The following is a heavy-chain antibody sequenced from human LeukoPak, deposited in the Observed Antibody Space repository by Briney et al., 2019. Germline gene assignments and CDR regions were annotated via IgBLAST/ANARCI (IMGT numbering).Heavy chain of an antibody. J-gene: IGHJ4*02. D-gene: IGHD6-19*01. Sequence: SETLSLTCAVSGYSISSGYYWGWIRQPPGKELEWIGSIYHSGSTYYNPSLKSRVTISVDTSKNQFSLKLSSVTAADTAVYYCARHSWPGYSSGWIHPYYFDYWGQGTLVTVSS. CDR2: IYHSGST. CDR3: ARHSWPGYSSGWIHPYYFDY. CDR1: GYSISSGYY. V-gene: IGHV4-38-2*01.